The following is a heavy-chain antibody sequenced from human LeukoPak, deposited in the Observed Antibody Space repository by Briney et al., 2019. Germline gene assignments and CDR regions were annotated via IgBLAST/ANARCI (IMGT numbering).Heavy chain of an antibody. J-gene: IGHJ5*02. CDR2: IIGSGTTT. V-gene: IGHV3-48*03. Sequence: GGSLRLSCAASGFTFSSYEMNWVRQAPGKGLEWLSYIIGSGTTTQYADSVGGRFTISRDNDKNSLYLQMNSLRADDTAVYYCVRDRGGAYSGDNLFDPWGQGTLVTVSS. D-gene: IGHD2-21*01. CDR1: GFTFSSYE. CDR3: VRDRGGAYSGDNLFDP.